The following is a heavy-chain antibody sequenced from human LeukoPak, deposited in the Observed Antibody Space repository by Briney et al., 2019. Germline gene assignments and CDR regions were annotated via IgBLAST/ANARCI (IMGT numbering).Heavy chain of an antibody. Sequence: ASVKVSCKASGYTFTGYYMHWVRQAPGQGLEWMGWINPNSGGTNYAQKFQGRVTITADKSTSTAYMELSSLRSEDTAVYYCAREIEEQQLVFDDYYGMDVWDRGTTVTVSS. V-gene: IGHV1-2*02. D-gene: IGHD6-13*01. CDR1: GYTFTGYY. CDR3: AREIEEQQLVFDDYYGMDV. CDR2: INPNSGGT. J-gene: IGHJ6*02.